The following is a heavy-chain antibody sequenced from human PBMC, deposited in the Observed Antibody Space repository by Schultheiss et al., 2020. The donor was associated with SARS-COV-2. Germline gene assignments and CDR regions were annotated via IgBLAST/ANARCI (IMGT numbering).Heavy chain of an antibody. CDR1: GYTFTSYD. CDR3: ARENPITIFGVVIIPVDAFDI. CDR2: ISAYNGNT. Sequence: ASVKVSCKASGYTFTSYDINWVRQATGQGLEWMGWISAYNGNTNYAQKLQGRVTMTTDTSTSTAYMELRSLRSDDTAVYYCARENPITIFGVVIIPVDAFDIWGQGTMVTVSS. V-gene: IGHV1-18*01. D-gene: IGHD3-3*01. J-gene: IGHJ3*02.